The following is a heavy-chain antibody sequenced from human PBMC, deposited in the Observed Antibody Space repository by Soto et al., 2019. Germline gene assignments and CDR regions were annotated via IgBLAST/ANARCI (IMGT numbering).Heavy chain of an antibody. J-gene: IGHJ6*02. Sequence: ASVKVSCKASGYTFTSYDINWVRQATGQGLEWMGWMNPNSGNTGYAQKFQGRVTMTRNTSISTAYMELSSLGSEDTAVYYCARGRAYYDFWSGYYRDYYGMDVWGQGTTVTVSS. D-gene: IGHD3-3*01. CDR3: ARGRAYYDFWSGYYRDYYGMDV. CDR2: MNPNSGNT. V-gene: IGHV1-8*01. CDR1: GYTFTSYD.